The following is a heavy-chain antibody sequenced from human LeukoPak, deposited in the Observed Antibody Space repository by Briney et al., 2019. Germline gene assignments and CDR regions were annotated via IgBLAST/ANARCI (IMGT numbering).Heavy chain of an antibody. D-gene: IGHD3-22*01. CDR1: GGSISSYY. V-gene: IGHV4-4*07. CDR2: IYTSGST. J-gene: IGHJ4*02. CDR3: AREDYYDSSGYSFDY. Sequence: SETLSLTCTVSGGSISSYYWSWIRQPAGKGLEWIGRIYTSGSTNYNPSLKSRVTMSVDTSKNQFSQKLSSVTAADTAVYYCAREDYYDSSGYSFDYWGQGTLVTVSS.